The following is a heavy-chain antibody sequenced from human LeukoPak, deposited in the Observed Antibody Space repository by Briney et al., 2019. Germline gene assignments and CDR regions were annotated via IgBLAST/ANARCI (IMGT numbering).Heavy chain of an antibody. CDR1: GGSISSYY. CDR2: IYYSGST. Sequence: PSETLSLTCTVSGGSISSYYWSWIRQPAGKGLEWIGYIYYSGSTYYNPSLKSRVTISVDTSKNQFSLKLSSVTAADTAVYYCARDSPNTRYYYYYGMDVWGQGTTVTVSS. D-gene: IGHD2-21*01. CDR3: ARDSPNTRYYYYYGMDV. J-gene: IGHJ6*02. V-gene: IGHV4-59*06.